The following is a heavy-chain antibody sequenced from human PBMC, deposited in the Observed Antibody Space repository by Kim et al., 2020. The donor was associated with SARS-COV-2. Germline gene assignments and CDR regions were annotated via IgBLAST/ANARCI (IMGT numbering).Heavy chain of an antibody. D-gene: IGHD3-3*01. CDR1: GYTFTGYY. V-gene: IGHV1-2*06. Sequence: ASVKVSCKASGYTFTGYYMHWVRQAPGQGLEWMGRINPNSGGTNYAQKFQGRVTMTRDTSISTAYMELSRLRSDDTAVYYCARGRSSQPWVRFLDRLAGMDVWGQGTTVTVSS. J-gene: IGHJ6*02. CDR3: ARGRSSQPWVRFLDRLAGMDV. CDR2: INPNSGGT.